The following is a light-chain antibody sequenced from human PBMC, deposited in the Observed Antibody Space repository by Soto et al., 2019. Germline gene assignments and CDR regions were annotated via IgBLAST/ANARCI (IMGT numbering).Light chain of an antibody. CDR1: QSVSSNN. Sequence: EIVLTQSPGTLSLSPGERATLSCRASQSVSSNNLAWYQQRPGQAPRLLIYGASTRATGIPDRFSGSGSGATFTLTITRLEPEDFAVYYCPQYGSSPRTFGQGTKVEIK. V-gene: IGKV3-20*01. CDR2: GAS. J-gene: IGKJ1*01. CDR3: PQYGSSPRT.